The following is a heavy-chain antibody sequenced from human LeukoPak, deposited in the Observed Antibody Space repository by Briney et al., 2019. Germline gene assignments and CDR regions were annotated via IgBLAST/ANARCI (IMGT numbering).Heavy chain of an antibody. J-gene: IGHJ4*02. Sequence: GGSLRLSCAASGFTFSSYAMSWVRQAPGKGLEWVSAISGSGGSTYYADSVKGRFTISRDNSKNTLYLQMNSLRAEDTAVYYCAKVPHYDFWSGYDYWGQGTLVTVSS. D-gene: IGHD3-3*01. CDR3: AKVPHYDFWSGYDY. CDR1: GFTFSSYA. V-gene: IGHV3-23*01. CDR2: ISGSGGST.